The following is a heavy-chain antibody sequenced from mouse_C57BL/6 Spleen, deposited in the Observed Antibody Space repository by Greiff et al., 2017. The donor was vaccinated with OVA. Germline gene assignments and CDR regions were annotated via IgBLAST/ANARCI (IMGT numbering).Heavy chain of an antibody. V-gene: IGHV1-26*01. CDR2: INPSNGGT. CDR3: ARTASYYEYDEYYYYY. CDR1: GYTFTDYY. Sequence: VQLQQSGPELVKPGASVKISCKASGYTFTDYYMTWVKQSPGKSLEWIGDINPSNGGTSYNQKFKGKATLTVDKSSSTAYMELRSLTSEDSAVYYCARTASYYEYDEYYYYYQGHGATLTVAS. J-gene: IGHJ2*01. D-gene: IGHD2-4*01.